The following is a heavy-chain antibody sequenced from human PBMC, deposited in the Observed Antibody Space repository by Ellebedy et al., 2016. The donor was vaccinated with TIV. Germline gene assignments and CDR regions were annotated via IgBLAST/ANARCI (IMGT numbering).Heavy chain of an antibody. V-gene: IGHV3-11*06. D-gene: IGHD2-21*02. J-gene: IGHJ4*02. CDR1: GFSFSDHY. CDR2: ISGSSGDT. CDR3: VRTARIADY. Sequence: GGSLRLSCVVSGFSFSDHYMNWIRQTPGKGLEWLSYISGSSGDTNYADSVRGRFTISRDNSNNSLYLQMNSLRADDTAVYYCVRTARIADYWGQGTLVTVSS.